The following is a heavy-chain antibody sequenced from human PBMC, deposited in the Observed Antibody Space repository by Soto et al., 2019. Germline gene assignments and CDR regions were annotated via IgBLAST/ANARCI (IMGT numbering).Heavy chain of an antibody. J-gene: IGHJ5*02. V-gene: IGHV1-18*01. D-gene: IGHD2-2*01. CDR3: ARVVEVVVVPAKYNWLDP. CDR1: GYTFTSYG. CDR2: ISAYNGNT. Sequence: ASVKVSCKASGYTFTSYGISWVRQAPGQGLEWMGWISAYNGNTNYAQKLQGRVTMTTDTSTSTAYMELRSLRSDDTAVYYCARVVEVVVVPAKYNWLDPWGQGTLVTVSS.